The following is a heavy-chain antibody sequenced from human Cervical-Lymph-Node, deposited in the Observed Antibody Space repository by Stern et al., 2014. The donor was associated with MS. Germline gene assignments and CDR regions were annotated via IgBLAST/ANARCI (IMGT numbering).Heavy chain of an antibody. Sequence: VQLVESGAEVKKPGSSVNVSCKASGGTFSSNYAITWMRQAPGQGLEWMGRIIPILGLPNYAQKFQGRVTITADTSTSTAYMELSSLRSEDTAVYYCARGVVSNRAAATLHNLFDPGGQGTLVTVSS. V-gene: IGHV1-69*09. J-gene: IGHJ5*02. CDR1: GGTFSSNYA. CDR2: IIPILGLP. D-gene: IGHD2-15*01. CDR3: ARGVVSNRAAATLHNLFDP.